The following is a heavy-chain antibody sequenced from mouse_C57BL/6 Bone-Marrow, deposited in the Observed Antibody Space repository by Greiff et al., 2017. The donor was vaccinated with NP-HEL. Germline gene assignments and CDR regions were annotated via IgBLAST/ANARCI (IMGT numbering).Heavy chain of an antibody. CDR2: LYPGDGDT. V-gene: IGHV1-82*01. J-gene: IGHJ3*01. CDR1: GYAFSSSW. D-gene: IGHD2-3*01. Sequence: QVQLKQSGPELVKPGASVKISCKASGYAFSSSWLNWVKQRPGKGLEWIGRLYPGDGDTNYNGKFKGKATLTADKSSSTAYMQLSSLTSEDSAVYFCARREGIYDGYYMAWFAYWGQGTLVTVSA. CDR3: ARREGIYDGYYMAWFAY.